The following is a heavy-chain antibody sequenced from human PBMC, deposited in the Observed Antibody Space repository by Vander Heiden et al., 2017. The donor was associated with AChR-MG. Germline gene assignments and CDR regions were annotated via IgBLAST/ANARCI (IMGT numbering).Heavy chain of an antibody. Sequence: EVHLLESGGGLVQPGGSLRLSCPASRFNFSSHAMSWVRQAPGRGLEWVSTIHGSGGTTFYADSVKGRFTISRDDSKSTLYLEMKSLRAEDTAVYYCALEEWGYFDYWGQGTLVTVSS. V-gene: IGHV3-23*01. CDR2: IHGSGGTT. J-gene: IGHJ4*02. D-gene: IGHD1-1*01. CDR1: RFNFSSHA. CDR3: ALEEWGYFDY.